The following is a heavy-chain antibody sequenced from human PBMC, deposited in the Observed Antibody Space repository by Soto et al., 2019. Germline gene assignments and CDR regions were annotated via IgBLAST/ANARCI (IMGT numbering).Heavy chain of an antibody. CDR2: ISYDGSNK. J-gene: IGHJ4*02. D-gene: IGHD6-19*01. CDR1: GFTFSSYG. V-gene: IGHV3-30*03. CDR3: LTAVAGGRIDY. Sequence: GGSLRLSCAASGFTFSSYGMHWVRQAPGKGLEWVAVISYDGSNKYYADSVKGRFTISRDNSKNTLYLQMNSLRAEDTAVYYCLTAVAGGRIDYWGQGTLVTVS.